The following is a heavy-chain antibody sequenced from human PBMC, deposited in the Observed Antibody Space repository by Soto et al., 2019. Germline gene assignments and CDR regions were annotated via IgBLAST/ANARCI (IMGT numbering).Heavy chain of an antibody. Sequence: QVQLQESGPGLVKPSQTLSLTCTVSGGSISSGGYYWSWIRQHPGKGLEWIGYIYYSGSTYYNPSLKSRVTISVDTSKNQFSLKLSSVTAADTAVYYCARVPNGVHYYYSMDVWGKGTTITVSS. V-gene: IGHV4-31*03. CDR3: ARVPNGVHYYYSMDV. CDR2: IYYSGST. CDR1: GGSISSGGYY. D-gene: IGHD2-8*01. J-gene: IGHJ6*03.